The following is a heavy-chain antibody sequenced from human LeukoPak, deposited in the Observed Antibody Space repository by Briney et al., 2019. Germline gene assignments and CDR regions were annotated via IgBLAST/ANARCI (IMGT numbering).Heavy chain of an antibody. J-gene: IGHJ4*02. V-gene: IGHV4-59*01. CDR1: GDSISGFY. Sequence: PSETLSLSCTVSGDSISGFYWSWIRQPPGRGLEYIGYIYYLGSANYNPFLRSRVTISVDTSQNQFSLNMSSVTAADTAVYYCARGGPTTVAAPYDSWGQGPLVSVS. D-gene: IGHD4-11*01. CDR3: ARGGPTTVAAPYDS. CDR2: IYYLGSA.